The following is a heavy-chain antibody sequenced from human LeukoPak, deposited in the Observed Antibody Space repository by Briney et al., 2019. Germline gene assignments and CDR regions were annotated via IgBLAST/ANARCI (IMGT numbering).Heavy chain of an antibody. CDR3: AKRRSGYDSDYFDY. V-gene: IGHV3-7*03. CDR1: GFTFSRYW. CDR2: IKEDGSEK. Sequence: GGSLRLSCAASGFTFSRYWMTWVRQAPGTGLELVANIKEDGSEKYYVDSVKGRFTISRDNSKNTLYLQMNSLRAEDTAVYYCAKRRSGYDSDYFDYWGQGTLVTVSS. J-gene: IGHJ4*02. D-gene: IGHD5-12*01.